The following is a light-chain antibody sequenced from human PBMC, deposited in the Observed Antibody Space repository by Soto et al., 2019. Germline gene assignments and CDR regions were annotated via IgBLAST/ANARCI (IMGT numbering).Light chain of an antibody. CDR2: KDT. CDR3: LSADSSRLYV. J-gene: IGLJ1*01. CDR1: ELPKEY. Sequence: SSELTQPPSVSVSPGQTARITCSGGELPKEYAYWYQQKPGQAPLLVIYKDTERPSGIPERFSASSSGTTVTLTISGVQAEDEGDYYCLSADSSRLYVFGTGTKVTVL. V-gene: IGLV3-25*02.